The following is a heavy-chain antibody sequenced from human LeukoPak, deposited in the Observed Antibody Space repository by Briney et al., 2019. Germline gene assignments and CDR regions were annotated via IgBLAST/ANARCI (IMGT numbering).Heavy chain of an antibody. D-gene: IGHD1-26*01. CDR3: ARRSGGERSFDY. V-gene: IGHV3-48*01. J-gene: IGHJ4*02. Sequence: PGGSLRLSCAASGFTFSSYNMNWVRQAPGKGLEWIAKITSTSSTIYYADSVKGRFTISRDNDKTTLYLQMHSLRADDTAVYYCARRSGGERSFDYWGQGTLVTVSS. CDR1: GFTFSSYN. CDR2: ITSTSSTI.